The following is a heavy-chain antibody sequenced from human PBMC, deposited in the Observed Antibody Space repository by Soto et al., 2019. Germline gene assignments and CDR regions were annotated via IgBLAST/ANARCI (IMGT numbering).Heavy chain of an antibody. CDR3: ARGEVTSSGWRFAL. V-gene: IGHV1-46*03. J-gene: IGHJ4*02. CDR2: INPRSGGNT. Sequence: QGQLMQSGAEVKKPGASVKLSCRASGYTLTTNYMHWVRQAPGQRPEWVAMINPRSGGNTNYAQKFRGRVTATRDPSTSTVYMELSSLSSDDTAVYYCARGEVTSSGWRFALWSQATLVTVSS. D-gene: IGHD6-19*01. CDR1: GYTLTTNY.